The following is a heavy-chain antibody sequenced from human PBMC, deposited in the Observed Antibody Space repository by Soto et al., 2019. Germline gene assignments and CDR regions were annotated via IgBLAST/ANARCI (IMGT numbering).Heavy chain of an antibody. D-gene: IGHD3-22*01. CDR1: GFTFSSFA. V-gene: IGHV3-21*01. CDR3: ARGYYDSSSYHDAFDI. Sequence: GGSLRLSCAASGFTFSSFAMHWVRQAPGRGLEWVSCITGRDTFYADSVKGRFIISRDNSKNTLYLQMNSLRAEDTAVYYCARGYYDSSSYHDAFDIWGQGTMVTVSS. J-gene: IGHJ3*02. CDR2: ITGRDTF.